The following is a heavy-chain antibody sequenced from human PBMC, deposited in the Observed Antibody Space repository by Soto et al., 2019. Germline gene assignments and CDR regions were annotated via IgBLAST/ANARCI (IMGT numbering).Heavy chain of an antibody. V-gene: IGHV4-59*08. D-gene: IGHD6-19*01. CDR2: IYYSGST. J-gene: IGHJ4*02. CDR1: GGSISRYY. Sequence: ASETLSVTCTVSGGSISRYYWSWIRQPPGKGLEWIGYIYYSGSTNYNPSLKSRVTISVDTSKNQFSLKLSSVTAADTAVYYCASNDYSSGWANWGQGTLVTVSS. CDR3: ASNDYSSGWAN.